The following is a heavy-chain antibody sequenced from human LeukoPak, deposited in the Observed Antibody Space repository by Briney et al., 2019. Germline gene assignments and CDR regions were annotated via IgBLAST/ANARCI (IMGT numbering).Heavy chain of an antibody. V-gene: IGHV3-23*01. CDR2: ISGRDGNR. J-gene: IGHJ5*02. D-gene: IGHD1-14*01. CDR3: SKDPVPHGNGLYWFDP. CDR1: GFTISSHA. Sequence: GGSLRLSCTASGFTISSHAMSWVRQAPGKGLEWVSAISGRDGNRYYADSVKGRFTISRDNSRNTLYIQMNSLRVEDTAVYYCSKDPVPHGNGLYWFDPWGQGTLVTVSS.